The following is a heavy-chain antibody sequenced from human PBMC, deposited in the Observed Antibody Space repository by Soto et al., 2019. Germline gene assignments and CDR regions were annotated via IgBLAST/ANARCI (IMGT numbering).Heavy chain of an antibody. CDR1: GFTVSSNY. D-gene: IGHD2-21*02. CDR3: ARGVVVTARWGIGMDV. CDR2: IYSGGST. Sequence: EVQLVESGGGLIQPGGSLRLSCAASGFTVSSNYMNWVRQAPGKGLEWVSVIYSGGSTFYADSVKGRFTISRDNSKNTLYLQMNSLRVEDTAVYYCARGVVVTARWGIGMDVWGQGTTVTVSS. V-gene: IGHV3-53*01. J-gene: IGHJ6*02.